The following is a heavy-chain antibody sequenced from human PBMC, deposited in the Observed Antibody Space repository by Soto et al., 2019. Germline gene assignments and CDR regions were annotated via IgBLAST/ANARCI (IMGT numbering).Heavy chain of an antibody. CDR3: ARVRRSYDNWFDP. CDR1: GGSISSGDYY. Sequence: QVQLQESGPGLVKPSQTLSLTCTVCGGSISSGDYYWSWIRQPPGKGLEWIGYIYYSGSTYYNPSLKSRVTISVDTSKNQFSLKLSSVTAADTAVYYCARVRRSYDNWFDPWGQGTLVTVSS. J-gene: IGHJ5*02. CDR2: IYYSGST. V-gene: IGHV4-30-4*01. D-gene: IGHD3-3*01.